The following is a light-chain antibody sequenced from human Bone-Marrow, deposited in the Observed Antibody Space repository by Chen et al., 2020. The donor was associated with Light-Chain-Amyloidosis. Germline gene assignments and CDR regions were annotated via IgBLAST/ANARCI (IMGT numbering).Light chain of an antibody. J-gene: IGLJ3*02. V-gene: IGLV1-51*02. CDR3: ATWDSSLTVWM. CDR2: ANN. CDR1: NSNIGINY. Sequence: QSVLTQPPSVSAAPGQKVTISCSGSNSNIGINYVSWYQQLPGTSPKHLIYANNQHPSEIPDRFSGSKSGTSATLGVAGLQTGDEADYYCATWDSSLTVWMFGGGTKLTVL.